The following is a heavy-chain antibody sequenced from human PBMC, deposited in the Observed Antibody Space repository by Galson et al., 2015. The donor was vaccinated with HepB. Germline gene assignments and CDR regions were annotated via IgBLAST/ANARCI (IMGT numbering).Heavy chain of an antibody. CDR3: TTDPSYCPG. D-gene: IGHD2-8*02. CDR2: IKSEADGGTT. J-gene: IGHJ4*02. Sequence: CAASGFTFSNAWMNWVRQAPGKGLEWVGRIKSEADGGTTDYAAPVKGRFTISRDDSKNTLYLQMNSLKTEDTAVYYCTTDPSYCPGWGQGTLVTVPS. V-gene: IGHV3-15*01. CDR1: GFTFSNAW.